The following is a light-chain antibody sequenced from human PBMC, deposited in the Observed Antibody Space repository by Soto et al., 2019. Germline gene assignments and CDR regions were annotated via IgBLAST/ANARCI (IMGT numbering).Light chain of an antibody. Sequence: DIQMTQSPSSLSASVGDRVIITCQASQHISNYLNWFQQKPGQAPKLLIYEASTLEEGVPSRFSGSGSATHFTLTIGSLQLEDVATYFCQQFDEPNLTFGGGTKVEIK. J-gene: IGKJ4*01. CDR3: QQFDEPNLT. CDR1: QHISNY. V-gene: IGKV1-33*01. CDR2: EAS.